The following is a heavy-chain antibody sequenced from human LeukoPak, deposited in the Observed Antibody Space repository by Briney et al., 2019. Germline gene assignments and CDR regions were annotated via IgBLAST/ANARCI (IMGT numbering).Heavy chain of an antibody. J-gene: IGHJ4*02. Sequence: GGSLRLSCAASGFTFSSYGMHWVRQAPGKGLEWVEFIRYDGSDKYYSDSLKGRFTTSRDNSRTTLYLQMNSLRPEDTAVYYCATPPHDYGDYYFDYWGQGTLVTVSS. D-gene: IGHD4-17*01. V-gene: IGHV3-30*02. CDR1: GFTFSSYG. CDR3: ATPPHDYGDYYFDY. CDR2: IRYDGSDK.